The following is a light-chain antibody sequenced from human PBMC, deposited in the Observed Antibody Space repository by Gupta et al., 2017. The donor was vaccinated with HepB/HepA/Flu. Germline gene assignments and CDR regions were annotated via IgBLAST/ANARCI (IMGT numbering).Light chain of an antibody. J-gene: IGKJ1*01. Sequence: DIKLTPSPSSLSASVRDRVTITCRGSQSINTYLHWYQQKLGKAPKLLISAAASLQSGVPLRFRGSGSGTDFTLTISSVQPEDFATDNCQQSYSDPRTFGQGTKVEIK. CDR1: QSINTY. CDR2: AAA. V-gene: IGKV1-39*01. CDR3: QQSYSDPRT.